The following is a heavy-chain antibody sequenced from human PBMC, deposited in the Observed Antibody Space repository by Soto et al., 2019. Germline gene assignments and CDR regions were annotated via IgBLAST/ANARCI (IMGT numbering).Heavy chain of an antibody. J-gene: IGHJ6*02. CDR2: ISYDGSNK. D-gene: IGHD3-9*01. V-gene: IGHV3-30-3*01. CDR1: GFTFSSYD. CDR3: AELVLRYFDWPPSYYGMDV. Sequence: GGSLRLSCAASGFTFSSYDMNWVRQAPGKGLDLVAVISYDGSNKYYAVSVKGRFTISRDNSKNTLYLQMNSLRAEDTAVYYCAELVLRYFDWPPSYYGMDVWGQGTTVTVSS.